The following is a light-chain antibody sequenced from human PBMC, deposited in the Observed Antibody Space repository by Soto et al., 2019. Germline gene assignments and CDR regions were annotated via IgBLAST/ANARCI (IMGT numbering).Light chain of an antibody. J-gene: IGKJ5*01. Sequence: EIVLTQSPGTLSLSPGERATLSCRASQSVSIKLGWYQQKPGQAPRLLIYDASNRATGIPARFSGSGSGTDFTLTISSLEPEDFAVYYCQQRSNWVTFGQGTRLEIK. CDR3: QQRSNWVT. V-gene: IGKV3-11*01. CDR1: QSVSIK. CDR2: DAS.